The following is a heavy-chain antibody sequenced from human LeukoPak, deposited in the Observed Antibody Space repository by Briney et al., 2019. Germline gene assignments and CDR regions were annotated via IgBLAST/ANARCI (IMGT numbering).Heavy chain of an antibody. CDR1: GGSFSGYY. D-gene: IGHD5-24*01. CDR3: ARLSGYTLSYGMDV. Sequence: PSETLSLTCAVYGGSFSGYYWSWIRQPPGKGLEWIGEINHSGSTNYNPSPKSRVTISVDTSKNQFSLKLSSVTAADTAVYYCARLSGYTLSYGMDVWGQGTTVTVSS. V-gene: IGHV4-34*01. J-gene: IGHJ6*02. CDR2: INHSGST.